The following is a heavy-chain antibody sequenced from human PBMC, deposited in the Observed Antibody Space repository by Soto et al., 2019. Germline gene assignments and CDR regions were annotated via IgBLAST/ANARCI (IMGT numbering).Heavy chain of an antibody. D-gene: IGHD1-26*01. J-gene: IGHJ5*02. CDR3: AKGGHYSPFDA. CDR1: GPTFTNYA. V-gene: IGHV3-23*01. CDR2: ISGRGQST. Sequence: EVQLKESGGELIQPGGSLSLSCAASGPTFTNYAMTWVRQAPGKGLEWVSTISGRGQSTFYADSVKGRFTISRDNSRDTVYLQMNSLRVEDTAVYYCAKGGHYSPFDAWGQGTLVTVSS.